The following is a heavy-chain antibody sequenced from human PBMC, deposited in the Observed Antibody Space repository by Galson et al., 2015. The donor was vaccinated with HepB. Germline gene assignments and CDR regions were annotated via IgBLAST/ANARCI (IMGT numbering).Heavy chain of an antibody. CDR1: GFTFSNYG. J-gene: IGHJ6*02. CDR2: IWYDGSNK. Sequence: SLRLSCAASGFTFSNYGMHWVRQAPGKGLEWVALIWYDGSNKYYADSVKGRFTISRDNSKNTLFLQMNSLRAEDTAVYYCARPPGRKPVERGGYYDDGMDVWGRETTVTVSS. CDR3: ARPPGRKPVERGGYYDDGMDV. V-gene: IGHV3-33*01. D-gene: IGHD3-16*01.